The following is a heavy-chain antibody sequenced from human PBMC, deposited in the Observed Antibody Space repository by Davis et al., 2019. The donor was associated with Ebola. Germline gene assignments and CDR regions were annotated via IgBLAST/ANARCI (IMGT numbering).Heavy chain of an antibody. V-gene: IGHV4-59*12. CDR3: ARDAATSIGDYYMDV. CDR2: IYYSGST. Sequence: PGGSLRLSCTVSGGSISSYYWSWIRQPPGKGLEWIGYIYYSGSTNYNPSLKSRVTMSVNTSKNQFSLKLSSVTAADTAVYYCARDAATSIGDYYMDVWGKGTTVTVSS. J-gene: IGHJ6*03. D-gene: IGHD3-10*01. CDR1: GGSISSYY.